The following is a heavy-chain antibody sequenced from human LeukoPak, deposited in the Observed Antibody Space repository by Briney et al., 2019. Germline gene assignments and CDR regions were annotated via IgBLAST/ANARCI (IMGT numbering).Heavy chain of an antibody. D-gene: IGHD6-13*01. CDR3: ATSAQQQLVPWFDY. CDR1: GYTLTELS. J-gene: IGHJ4*02. V-gene: IGHV1-24*01. CDR2: FDPEDGET. Sequence: GASVKVSCKVSGYTLTELSMHWVRQAPGKGLEWMGGFDPEDGETIYAQKFQGRVTMTEDTSTDTAYTELSSLRSEDTAVYYCATSAQQQLVPWFDYWGQGTLVTVSS.